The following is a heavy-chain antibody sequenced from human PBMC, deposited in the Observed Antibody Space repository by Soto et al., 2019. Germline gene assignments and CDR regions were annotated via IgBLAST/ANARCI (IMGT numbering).Heavy chain of an antibody. CDR1: GLTISSYP. V-gene: IGHV3-23*01. Sequence: GGSLRLSCAASGLTISSYPMSWVRQTPGKGLRWVSSISVDPGTTYYADSVKGRFTISRDNSNNTLYLQMNSLRADDTAVYYCAKDGIRGIHIDNWGQGTLVTVSS. J-gene: IGHJ4*02. CDR2: ISVDPGTT. CDR3: AKDGIRGIHIDN.